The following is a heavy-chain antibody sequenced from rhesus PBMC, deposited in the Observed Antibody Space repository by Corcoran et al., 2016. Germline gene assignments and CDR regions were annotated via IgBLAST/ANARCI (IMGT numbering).Heavy chain of an antibody. CDR3: ARDTGSWNRDGLES. CDR1: GGSISSNY. J-gene: IGHJ6*01. Sequence: QLQLQGSGPGLVKSSETLSLPCAVSGGSISSNYWAWIRQAPGEGLEWIGRISGRGGSTEYNPSPKSRVTISRDTSKNQFSLTLNVVTDADTAVYYWARDTGSWNRDGLESWGQGVVVTVSS. V-gene: IGHV4-173*01. D-gene: IGHD6-25*01. CDR2: ISGRGGST.